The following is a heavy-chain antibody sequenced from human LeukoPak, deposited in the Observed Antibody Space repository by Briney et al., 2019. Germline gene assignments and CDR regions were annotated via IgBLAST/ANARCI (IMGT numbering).Heavy chain of an antibody. CDR2: ISYDGSNK. CDR3: ARVPGYDSSGYFDY. Sequence: GRSLGLSCAASGFTFSSYAMHWVRQAPGKGLEWVAVISYDGSNKYYADSVKGRFTISRDNSKNTLYLQMNSLRAEDTAVYYCARVPGYDSSGYFDYWGQGTLVTVSS. CDR1: GFTFSSYA. J-gene: IGHJ4*02. V-gene: IGHV3-30-3*01. D-gene: IGHD3-22*01.